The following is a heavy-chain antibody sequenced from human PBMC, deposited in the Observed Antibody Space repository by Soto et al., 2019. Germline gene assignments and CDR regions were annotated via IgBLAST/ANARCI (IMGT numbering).Heavy chain of an antibody. CDR2: IIPIFGTA. CDR3: TRVSKYYDFWSGYSDYYYYYGMDV. D-gene: IGHD3-3*01. V-gene: IGHV1-69*13. J-gene: IGHJ6*02. CDR1: GGTFSSYA. Sequence: ASVKVSCKASGGTFSSYAISWVRQAPGQGLEWKGGIIPIFGTANYAQKLQGRVTITADESTSTAYMELSSLRSEDTAVYYCTRVSKYYDFWSGYSDYYYYYGMDVWGQGTTVTVSS.